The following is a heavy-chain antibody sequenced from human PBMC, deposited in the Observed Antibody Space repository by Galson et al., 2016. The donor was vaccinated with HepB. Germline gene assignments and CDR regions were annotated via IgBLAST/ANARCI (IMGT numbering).Heavy chain of an antibody. V-gene: IGHV3-23*01. D-gene: IGHD1-26*01. Sequence: SLRLSCAASGFTFNNYGMTWVRQAPGKGLEVVASISRSGASRDYSDSVKGRFTISRDNSKNTLSLQMNSLRVDGTAVYYCVQGSTAPAVWGKGTTVTVSS. J-gene: IGHJ6*04. CDR1: GFTFNNYG. CDR2: ISRSGASR. CDR3: VQGSTAPAV.